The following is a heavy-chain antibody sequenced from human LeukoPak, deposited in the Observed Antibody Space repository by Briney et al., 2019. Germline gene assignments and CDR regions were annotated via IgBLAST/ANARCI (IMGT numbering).Heavy chain of an antibody. Sequence: GGSLRLSCAASGFTFSSYSMNWVRQAPGKGLEWVSSISSSSSYIYYADSVKGRFTISRDNAKNSLYLQMNSLRAEDTAVYYCARGNGYDYYFDYWGQGTPVTVSS. D-gene: IGHD5-12*01. CDR2: ISSSSSYI. J-gene: IGHJ4*02. V-gene: IGHV3-21*01. CDR1: GFTFSSYS. CDR3: ARGNGYDYYFDY.